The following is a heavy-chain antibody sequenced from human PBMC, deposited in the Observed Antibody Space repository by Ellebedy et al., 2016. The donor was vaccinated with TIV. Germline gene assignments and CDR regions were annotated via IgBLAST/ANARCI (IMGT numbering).Heavy chain of an antibody. V-gene: IGHV4-61*01. J-gene: IGHJ4*02. Sequence: MPSETLSLTCTVSGGSVSSGSYYWSWIRQPPGKGLEWIGYIYYSGSTNYNPSLKSRVTISVDTSKNQFSLKLSSVTAADTAVYYCAGGGGSLFGDWGQGTLVTVSS. CDR1: GGSVSSGSYY. D-gene: IGHD3-10*01. CDR3: AGGGGSLFGD. CDR2: IYYSGST.